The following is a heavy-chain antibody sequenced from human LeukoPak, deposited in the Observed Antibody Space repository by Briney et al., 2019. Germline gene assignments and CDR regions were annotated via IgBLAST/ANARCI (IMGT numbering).Heavy chain of an antibody. V-gene: IGHV3-66*01. CDR1: GYIVSSNY. CDR2: IYSGGTT. J-gene: IGHJ4*02. Sequence: PGGSLRLSCAASGYIVSSNYMSWVRQAPGKGLEWVSVIYSGGTTYYADSVKGRFTISRDNSKNTLYLQMNSLRAEDTAVYYCASTQRGDYFDYWGQGTLVTVSS. D-gene: IGHD2-15*01. CDR3: ASTQRGDYFDY.